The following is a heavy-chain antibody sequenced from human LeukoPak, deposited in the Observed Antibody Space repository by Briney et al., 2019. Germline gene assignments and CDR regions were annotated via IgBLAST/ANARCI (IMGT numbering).Heavy chain of an antibody. Sequence: GGSLRLSCAASGFTFSSYWMTCVRQAPGKGLEWVADIKQDGSEKFYVDSVKGRFTISRDNSKNSLYLQMNSLRAEDTAVYYCARDFEERLGLAAAGTDYWGQGTLVTVSS. V-gene: IGHV3-7*01. CDR2: IKQDGSEK. D-gene: IGHD6-13*01. J-gene: IGHJ4*02. CDR1: GFTFSSYW. CDR3: ARDFEERLGLAAAGTDY.